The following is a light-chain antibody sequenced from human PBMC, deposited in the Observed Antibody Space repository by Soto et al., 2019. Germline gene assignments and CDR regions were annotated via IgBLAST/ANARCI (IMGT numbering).Light chain of an antibody. J-gene: IGKJ2*03. CDR2: LAS. CDR3: QQYNSHPYYS. CDR1: QNIQSF. V-gene: IGKV1-5*03. Sequence: DIQMTQFPSTLSASVGDQVTITCRASQNIQSFLAWYQQKPGKAPKLLIYLASRLEGGVPSRFSGSGSGTEFTLTINSLQPDDFAIYFCQQYNSHPYYSFGQGTKLEVK.